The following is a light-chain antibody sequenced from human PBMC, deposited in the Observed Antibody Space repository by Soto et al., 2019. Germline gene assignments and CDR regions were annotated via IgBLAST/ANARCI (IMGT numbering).Light chain of an antibody. V-gene: IGKV3-15*01. Sequence: EIVMTQSPATLSVSPGERATLSCRASQSVSSNLAWYQQKPGQAPRLLISGASTRATGVPARFSGSGSGTEFTLTISSLQSEDFAVYYCQHYSLWPRTFGQGTKLEIK. J-gene: IGKJ2*01. CDR2: GAS. CDR3: QHYSLWPRT. CDR1: QSVSSN.